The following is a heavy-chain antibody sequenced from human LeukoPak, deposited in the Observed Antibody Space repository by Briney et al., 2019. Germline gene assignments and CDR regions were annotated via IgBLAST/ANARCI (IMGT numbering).Heavy chain of an antibody. Sequence: GASVKVSCKASGYTFTGYYMHWVRQAPGQGLEWTGIINPSGGSTSYAQKFQGRVTMTRDTSTSTVYMELSSLRSKDTAVYYCAYGSGSSPYYFDYWGQGTLVTVSS. CDR3: AYGSGSSPYYFDY. V-gene: IGHV1-46*01. CDR1: GYTFTGYY. J-gene: IGHJ4*02. CDR2: INPSGGST. D-gene: IGHD3-10*01.